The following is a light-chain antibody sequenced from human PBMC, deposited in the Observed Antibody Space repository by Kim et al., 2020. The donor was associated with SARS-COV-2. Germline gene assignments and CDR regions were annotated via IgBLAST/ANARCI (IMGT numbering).Light chain of an antibody. CDR1: SSNIGNNY. J-gene: IGLJ3*02. V-gene: IGLV1-51*01. CDR3: GTWDSSLSAGWV. CDR2: DNN. Sequence: QSVLTQPPSVSAAPGQKFTISCSGSSSNIGNNYVSWYQQLPGTAPKLLIYDNNKRPSGIPDRFSGSKSGTSATLGITGLQTGDEADYYCGTWDSSLSAGWVFGGGTQLTVL.